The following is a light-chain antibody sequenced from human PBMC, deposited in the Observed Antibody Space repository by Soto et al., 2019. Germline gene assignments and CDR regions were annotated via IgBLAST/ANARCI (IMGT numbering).Light chain of an antibody. Sequence: IHMTQSPSSLSASVGDRVTITCRASQRITTYLNWYQQKPGEAPKLLISTSGTLQRGVPSRFIGSGSGTDFTLTITGLQRADFATYFCQQTYNTLYTFGQGTTLEIK. CDR3: QQTYNTLYT. V-gene: IGKV1-39*01. J-gene: IGKJ2*01. CDR2: TSG. CDR1: QRITTY.